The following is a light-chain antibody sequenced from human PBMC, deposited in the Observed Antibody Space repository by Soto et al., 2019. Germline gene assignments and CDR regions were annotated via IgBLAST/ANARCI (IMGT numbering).Light chain of an antibody. J-gene: IGLJ1*01. CDR3: SSYTSSSTLV. V-gene: IGLV2-14*01. CDR1: SSDVGGYNY. CDR2: EVS. Sequence: QSVLTQPASVSGSPGQSITISCPGTSSDVGGYNYVSWYQQHPGKAPKLMIYEVSNRPSGVSNRFSGSKTGNTASLTISGLQAEDEADYYCSSYTSSSTLVFGTGTKLTGL.